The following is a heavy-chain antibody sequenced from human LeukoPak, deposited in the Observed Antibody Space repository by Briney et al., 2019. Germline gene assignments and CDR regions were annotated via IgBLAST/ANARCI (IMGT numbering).Heavy chain of an antibody. CDR1: GGSISNNHYY. J-gene: IGHJ6*02. CDR2: IYHSGST. Sequence: SQTLSLTCTVSGGSISNNHYYWTWIRQPPGKGLEWIGYIYHSGSTYYNPSLKSRVTISVDKSKNQFSLKLSSVTAADTAVYYCARHGYGSGSYYSGEAYYYYGMDVWGQGTTVTVSS. V-gene: IGHV4-30-2*01. CDR3: ARHGYGSGSYYSGEAYYYYGMDV. D-gene: IGHD3-10*01.